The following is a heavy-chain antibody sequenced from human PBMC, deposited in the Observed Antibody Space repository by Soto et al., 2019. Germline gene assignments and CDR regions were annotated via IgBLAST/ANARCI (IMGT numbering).Heavy chain of an antibody. D-gene: IGHD4-4*01. CDR1: GFRFSGFG. V-gene: IGHV3-33*01. CDR2: FRNGGSTK. Sequence: GRSLRLSCAASGFRFSGFGMHWVRKAPGKGLEWVAIFRNGGSTKYYADSVKGRFTISRDNAKNSLYLQMNSLRAEDTAVYYCARDPYSNYVHWFDPWGQGTLVTVSS. CDR3: ARDPYSNYVHWFDP. J-gene: IGHJ5*02.